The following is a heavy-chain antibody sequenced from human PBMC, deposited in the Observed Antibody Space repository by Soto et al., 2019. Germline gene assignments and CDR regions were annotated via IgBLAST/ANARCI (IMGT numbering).Heavy chain of an antibody. V-gene: IGHV1-46*04. CDR1: EYTFTDYF. CDR3: IGKKWVMRYFAD. Sequence: QVQLVQSGAEVKKPGASVKLSCQASEYTFTDYFIHWVRQAPGQGLEWMGLINLGGTTTTYAQKLQGRITIISHSSTRIAYMALSSPRSEATAVHYCIGKKWVMRYFADRGQGTLVSVS. CDR2: INLGGTTT. J-gene: IGHJ4*02. D-gene: IGHD2-21*01.